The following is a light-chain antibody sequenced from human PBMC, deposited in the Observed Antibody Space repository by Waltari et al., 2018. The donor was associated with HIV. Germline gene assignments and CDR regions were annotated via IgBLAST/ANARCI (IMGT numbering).Light chain of an antibody. CDR1: QIITTY. CDR2: AAS. Sequence: DIQLTQSPSFLSASVGDRVTITCRASQIITTYLNWYQQKPGRVPRVLIYAASTLQDGVPSRFSGSGSGTDFTLTIRSLQPEDSATYFCQQSFTIPRTFAQGTKVEIK. J-gene: IGKJ1*01. V-gene: IGKV1-39*01. CDR3: QQSFTIPRT.